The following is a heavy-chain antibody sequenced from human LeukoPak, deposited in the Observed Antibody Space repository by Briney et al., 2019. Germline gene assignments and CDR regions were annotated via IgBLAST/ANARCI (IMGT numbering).Heavy chain of an antibody. D-gene: IGHD4-17*01. CDR1: GFTFSSYA. CDR2: ISGSGGST. Sequence: GGSLRLSCAASGFTFSSYAMSWVRQAPGKGLEWVSAISGSGGSTYYADSVKGRFTISRDNSKNALYLQMNSLRAEDTAVYYCAKAKDYGDYYFDYWGQGTLVTVSS. CDR3: AKAKDYGDYYFDY. J-gene: IGHJ4*02. V-gene: IGHV3-23*01.